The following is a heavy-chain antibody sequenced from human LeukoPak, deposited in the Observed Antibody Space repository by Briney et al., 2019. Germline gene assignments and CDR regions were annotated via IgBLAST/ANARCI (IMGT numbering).Heavy chain of an antibody. D-gene: IGHD1-26*01. CDR2: TTSDGSTT. Sequence: PGGSLRLSCAASGFTFSTYWMYWVRQAPGKGLVWVSRTTSDGSTTTYADSVKGRFTITRDNAKNTLYLQMNSLSAEDTAVYYCATERSYYFDYWGQGTLVTVSS. V-gene: IGHV3-74*01. CDR3: ATERSYYFDY. CDR1: GFTFSTYW. J-gene: IGHJ4*02.